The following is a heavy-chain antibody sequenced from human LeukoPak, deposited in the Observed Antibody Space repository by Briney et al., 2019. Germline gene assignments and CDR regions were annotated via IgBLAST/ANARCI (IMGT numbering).Heavy chain of an antibody. V-gene: IGHV3-23*01. CDR2: ISGSGGST. CDR1: GFAFSSYA. Sequence: GGSLRLSYAASGFAFSSYAMSWVRQAPGKGLEWVSAISGSGGSTYYADSVKGRFTISRDNSKNTLYLQMNSLRAEDTAVYYCAKDWGTSRITIFGVVDYWGQGTLVTVSS. D-gene: IGHD3-3*01. J-gene: IGHJ4*02. CDR3: AKDWGTSRITIFGVVDY.